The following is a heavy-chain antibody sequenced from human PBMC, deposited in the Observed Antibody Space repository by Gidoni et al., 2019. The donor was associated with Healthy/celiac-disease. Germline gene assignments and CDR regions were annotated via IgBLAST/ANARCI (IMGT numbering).Heavy chain of an antibody. D-gene: IGHD2-2*02. Sequence: QVQLVQSGAEVKTPGASVKVSCKASGYTFTSYGISWVRQAPGQGLEWMGWISAYNGNTNNAQKLQGRVTMTTDTSTSTAYMGRRSLRSDDTAVYYCSRDLGPYCSSTSCYSYYYYYGMDVWGQGTTVTVSS. J-gene: IGHJ6*02. CDR2: ISAYNGNT. CDR1: GYTFTSYG. V-gene: IGHV1-18*01. CDR3: SRDLGPYCSSTSCYSYYYYYGMDV.